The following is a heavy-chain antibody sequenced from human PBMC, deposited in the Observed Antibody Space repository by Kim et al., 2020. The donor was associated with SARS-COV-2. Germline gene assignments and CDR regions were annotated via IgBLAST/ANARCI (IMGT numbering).Heavy chain of an antibody. J-gene: IGHJ5*02. D-gene: IGHD4-4*01. Sequence: SETLSLTCTVSGGPMKSAGHYWSWIRHRQGKGLEWIGYIFYNGNAFYNPSLWGRVAISQDTSKNQFSLRLTSVTAADTAVYYCARAGPTPFDPWGQGTLVTVSS. CDR3: ARAGPTPFDP. V-gene: IGHV4-31*03. CDR1: GGPMKSAGHY. CDR2: IFYNGNA.